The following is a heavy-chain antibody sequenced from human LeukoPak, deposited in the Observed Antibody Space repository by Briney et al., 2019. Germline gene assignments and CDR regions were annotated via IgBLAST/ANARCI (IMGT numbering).Heavy chain of an antibody. CDR2: MSPNSGEL. CDR3: ASILAATPAGYFDY. CDR1: GYTFTSYD. J-gene: IGHJ4*02. Sequence: GASVKVSCKASGYTFTSYDINWVRQAPGEGLEWMGWMSPNSGELDYAQKFQGRVTITTDESTSTAYMELSSLRSEDAAVYYCASILAATPAGYFDYWGQGTLVTVSS. V-gene: IGHV1-8*01. D-gene: IGHD2-15*01.